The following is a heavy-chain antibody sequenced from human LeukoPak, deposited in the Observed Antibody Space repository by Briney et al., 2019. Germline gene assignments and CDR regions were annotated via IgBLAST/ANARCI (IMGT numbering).Heavy chain of an antibody. CDR2: IIPIFGTA. V-gene: IGHV1-69*13. J-gene: IGHJ3*02. Sequence: SVKVSCKASGGTFSSYAISWVRQAPGQGLEWLGGIIPIFGTANYAQKFQGRVTITADESTSTAYMELSSLRSEDTAVYYCARVDISLGVGGAFDIWGQGTMVTVSS. CDR1: GGTFSSYA. CDR3: ARVDISLGVGGAFDI. D-gene: IGHD3-3*01.